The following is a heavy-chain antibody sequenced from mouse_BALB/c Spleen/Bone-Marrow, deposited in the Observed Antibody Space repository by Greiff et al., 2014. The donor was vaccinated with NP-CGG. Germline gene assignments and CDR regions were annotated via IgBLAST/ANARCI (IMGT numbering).Heavy chain of an antibody. D-gene: IGHD1-1*01. J-gene: IGHJ3*01. CDR1: GFYIKDTY. V-gene: IGHV14-3*02. CDR3: ATYYYGSSWGFAY. Sequence: EVQLQQSGAELVKPGASVKLSCTASGFYIKDTYMHWVKQRPEQGLEWIGRIDPANGNTKYDPKFQGKATITADTSSNTAYLQLSSLTSEDTAVYYCATYYYGSSWGFAYWGQGTLVTVSA. CDR2: IDPANGNT.